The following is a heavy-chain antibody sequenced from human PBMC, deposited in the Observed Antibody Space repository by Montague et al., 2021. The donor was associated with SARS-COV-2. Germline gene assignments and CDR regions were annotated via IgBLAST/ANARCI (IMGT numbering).Heavy chain of an antibody. D-gene: IGHD6-6*01. CDR2: IYHNGTS. CDR1: GGSISTSNW. V-gene: IGHV4-4*02. J-gene: IGHJ4*02. CDR3: ARFSGIAVRRPFDY. Sequence: SETLSLTCAVSGGSISTSNWCNWVRQPPGKGLEWIGQIYHNGTSNYNPSLKSRVTISVDKSKYQFYLRLSSVTAADTAVYYCARFSGIAVRRPFDYWGQGTLVTVSS.